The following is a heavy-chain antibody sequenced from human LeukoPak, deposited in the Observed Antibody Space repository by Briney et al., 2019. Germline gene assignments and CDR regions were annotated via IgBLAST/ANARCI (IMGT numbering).Heavy chain of an antibody. CDR1: GFTFSSYA. CDR3: AKGRGSLRYYDFWSEDPGHYHYGMDV. J-gene: IGHJ6*02. Sequence: GGSVRLSCAASGFTFSSYAMSWVRQAPGKGLEWVSAISRSGGSTYYADSVKGRFTISRDNSKNTQYLQMNSLRAEDTALYYCAKGRGSLRYYDFWSEDPGHYHYGMDVWGQGTMVTVSS. CDR2: ISRSGGST. D-gene: IGHD3-3*01. V-gene: IGHV3-23*01.